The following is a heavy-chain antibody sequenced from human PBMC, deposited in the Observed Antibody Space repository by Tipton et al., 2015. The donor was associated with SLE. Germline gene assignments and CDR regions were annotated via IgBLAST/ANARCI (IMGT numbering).Heavy chain of an antibody. CDR1: GLIVYSRY. Sequence: GSLRLSCAASGLIVYSRYMSWVRQAPGKGLEWVSLIHDDDETYYADSVKGLFTISRDTSQNTLYLQMNSLRPEDTAVYYCVRDFSQYDSAERGYWGQGTVVTVSS. CDR2: IHDDDET. J-gene: IGHJ4*02. V-gene: IGHV3-53*05. D-gene: IGHD3-3*01. CDR3: VRDFSQYDSAERGY.